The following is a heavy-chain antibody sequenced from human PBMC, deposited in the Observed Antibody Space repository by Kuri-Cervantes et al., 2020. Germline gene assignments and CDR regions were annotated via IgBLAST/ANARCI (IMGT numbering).Heavy chain of an antibody. CDR2: ISWNSGSI. Sequence: SLKISCAASGFTFDDYAMHWVRQAPGKGLKWVSGISWNSGSIGYADSVKGRFTISRDNAKNSLYLQMNSLRAEDTAVYYCARAARRPYSYYFDYWGQGTLVTVSS. CDR1: GFTFDDYA. V-gene: IGHV3-9*01. CDR3: ARAARRPYSYYFDY. J-gene: IGHJ4*02. D-gene: IGHD2-15*01.